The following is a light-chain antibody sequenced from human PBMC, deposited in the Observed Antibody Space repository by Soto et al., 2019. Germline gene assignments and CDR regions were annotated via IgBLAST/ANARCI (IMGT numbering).Light chain of an antibody. Sequence: DIPSTKSPIHLTESLGDRVTITCRASQTISSWLAWYQQKPGKAPKLLIYKASTLKSGVPSRFSGSGSGTEFTLTISSLQPDDFATYYCQHYNSYSEAFGQGTKVDIK. CDR2: KAS. V-gene: IGKV1-5*03. J-gene: IGKJ1*01. CDR1: QTISSW. CDR3: QHYNSYSEA.